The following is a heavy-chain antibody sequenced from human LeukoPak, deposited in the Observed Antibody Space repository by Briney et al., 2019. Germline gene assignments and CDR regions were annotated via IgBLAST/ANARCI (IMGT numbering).Heavy chain of an antibody. J-gene: IGHJ4*02. V-gene: IGHV4-34*01. CDR3: GRGRYKYPFDY. CDR1: GGSFSGYY. CDR2: INHSGST. Sequence: SETLSLTCAVYGGSFSGYYWSWIRQPPGKGLEWIGEINHSGSTNYNPSLKSRVTISVDMSKNQFSLKLGSVPAADRAVYSCGRGRYKYPFDYWGQGTLVTVSS. D-gene: IGHD3-16*02.